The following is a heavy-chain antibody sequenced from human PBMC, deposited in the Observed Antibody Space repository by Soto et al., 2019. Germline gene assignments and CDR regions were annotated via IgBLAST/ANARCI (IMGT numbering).Heavy chain of an antibody. CDR2: INHSGST. CDR1: GGSFSGYY. D-gene: IGHD2-2*01. V-gene: IGHV4-34*01. CDR3: ARGRYCSSTSCYQSLYYMDV. Sequence: QVQLQQWGAGLLKPSETLSLTCAVYGGSFSGYYWSWIRQPPGKGLEWIGEINHSGSTNYNPSLKSRVTISVDTSQNQFSLKLSSVTAADTAVYYCARGRYCSSTSCYQSLYYMDVWGKGTTVTVSS. J-gene: IGHJ6*03.